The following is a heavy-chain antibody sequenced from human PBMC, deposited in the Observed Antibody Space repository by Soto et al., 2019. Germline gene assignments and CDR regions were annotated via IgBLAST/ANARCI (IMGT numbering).Heavy chain of an antibody. CDR3: ARHNYGSGSTYFDY. J-gene: IGHJ4*02. V-gene: IGHV4-39*01. CDR2: IYYSGST. D-gene: IGHD3-10*01. CDR1: GGSISSSSYY. Sequence: SETLSLTCTVSGGSISSSSYYLGWIRQPPGKGLEWIGSIYYSGSTYYNPSLKSRVTISVDTSKNQFSLRLNSMTAADTAVYYCARHNYGSGSTYFDYWGQG.